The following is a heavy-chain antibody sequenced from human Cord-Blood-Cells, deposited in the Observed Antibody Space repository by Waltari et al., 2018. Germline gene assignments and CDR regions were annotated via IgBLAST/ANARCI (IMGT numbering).Heavy chain of an antibody. V-gene: IGHV4-34*01. CDR3: ARGRGIRWYFDL. CDR2: INHRGST. D-gene: IGHD1-26*01. J-gene: IGHJ2*01. Sequence: QVQLQQWGAGLLKPSETLSLTCAVYGGSFSGYYWSWIRQPPGKGLEWIGEINHRGSTNYTPSLKGRVTIAVDTSDNQFSLKLSAVTAADTAVYYCARGRGIRWYFDLWGRGTLVTVSS. CDR1: GGSFSGYY.